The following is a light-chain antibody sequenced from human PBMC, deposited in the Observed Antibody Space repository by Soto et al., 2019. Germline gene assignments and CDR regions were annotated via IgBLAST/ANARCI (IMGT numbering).Light chain of an antibody. V-gene: IGLV2-14*01. CDR3: ASFRSGTILV. CDR2: EVN. CDR1: RSDIGDSNF. Sequence: QSALTQPASVSGSPGQSVTISCTGPRSDIGDSNFISWYQHSPGKAPRLLIYEVNNRPSGVSKRFSGSKAGNTASLTISGLLDDEEADYFCASFRSGTILVFGSGTKVTV. J-gene: IGLJ1*01.